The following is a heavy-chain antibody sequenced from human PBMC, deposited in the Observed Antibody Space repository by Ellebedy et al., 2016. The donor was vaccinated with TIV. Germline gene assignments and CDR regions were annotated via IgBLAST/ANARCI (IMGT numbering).Heavy chain of an antibody. D-gene: IGHD6-13*01. V-gene: IGHV3-23*01. Sequence: GESLKISCAASGFPFSNYAMSWVRQAPGKGLEWVSAISRSGGSTYYAGSVKGRFTISRDNSKDTLYLQMNSLRAEDTAVYYCANVYSSTWADSWGQGTLVTVSS. CDR2: ISRSGGST. CDR1: GFPFSNYA. J-gene: IGHJ4*02. CDR3: ANVYSSTWADS.